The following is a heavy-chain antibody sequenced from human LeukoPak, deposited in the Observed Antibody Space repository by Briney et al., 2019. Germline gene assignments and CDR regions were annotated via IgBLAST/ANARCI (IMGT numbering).Heavy chain of an antibody. CDR1: GGCVSCIRAA. V-gene: IGHV6-1*01. CDR2: TYYRSERYG. Sequence: RSQTLSLTCAISGGCVSCIRAAWNWIRQSPSRGLEWLGRTYYRSERYGDYAVSVKSRITINPDTSKNLFSLQLTSVTPKDTALYYCARVYERTNKRDAFDIWGQGTMVTVSS. D-gene: IGHD2-8*01. J-gene: IGHJ3*02. CDR3: ARVYERTNKRDAFDI.